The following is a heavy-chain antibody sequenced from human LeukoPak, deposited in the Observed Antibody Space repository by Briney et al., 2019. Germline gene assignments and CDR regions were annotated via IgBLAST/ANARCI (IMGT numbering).Heavy chain of an antibody. V-gene: IGHV3-7*03. D-gene: IGHD3-9*01. CDR2: IKQDGNEK. Sequence: GGSLRLSCAASGFTFSSYWMSWVRQAPGKGLEWVANIKQDGNEKYYVDSVKGRFTISRDNAKNSLYLQMNSLRAEDTAVYYCARASGSSTIPTKYWGQGALVTVSS. J-gene: IGHJ4*02. CDR1: GFTFSSYW. CDR3: ARASGSSTIPTKY.